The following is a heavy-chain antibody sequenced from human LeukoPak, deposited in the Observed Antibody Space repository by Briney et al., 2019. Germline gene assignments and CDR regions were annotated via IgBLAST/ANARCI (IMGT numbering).Heavy chain of an antibody. CDR3: VKTSACGGDCWFDP. J-gene: IGHJ5*02. CDR1: GFTFSSYA. CDR2: ISSNGGST. V-gene: IGHV3-64*01. Sequence: GGSLRLSCAASGFTFSSYAMHWVRQAPGKGLEYVSAISSNGGSTYYANSVKGRFNISRDNSKNTLYLQMGSLRAEDTAVYYCVKTSACGGDCWFDPWGQGTLVTVSS. D-gene: IGHD2-21*02.